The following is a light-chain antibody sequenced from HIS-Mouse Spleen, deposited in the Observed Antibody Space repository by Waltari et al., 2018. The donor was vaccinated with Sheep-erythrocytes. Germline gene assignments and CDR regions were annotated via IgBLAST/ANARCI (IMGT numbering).Light chain of an antibody. CDR1: SSDVGGYNY. CDR3: SSYAGSNNWV. J-gene: IGLJ3*02. V-gene: IGLV2-8*01. Sequence: QSALTQPPSASGSPGQSVTISCTGTSSDVGGYNYVSWYQQHPGKAPKLMIYEVSRRPPGVPARFSGSTSGNPASLTVSGLQAEDEADYYCSSYAGSNNWVFGGGTKLTVL. CDR2: EVS.